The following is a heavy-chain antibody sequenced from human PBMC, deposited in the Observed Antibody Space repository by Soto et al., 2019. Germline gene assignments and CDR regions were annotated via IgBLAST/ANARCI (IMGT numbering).Heavy chain of an antibody. D-gene: IGHD3-10*01. V-gene: IGHV1-2*04. CDR1: GYTFTGYY. J-gene: IGHJ4*02. Sequence: ASVKVSCKASGYTFTGYYMHWVRQAPGQGLEWMGWINPNSGGTNYAQKFQGWVTMTRDTSISTAYMELSRLRSDDTAVYYCARDRGTMVRGVIITSYYFDYWGQGTLVTVSS. CDR2: INPNSGGT. CDR3: ARDRGTMVRGVIITSYYFDY.